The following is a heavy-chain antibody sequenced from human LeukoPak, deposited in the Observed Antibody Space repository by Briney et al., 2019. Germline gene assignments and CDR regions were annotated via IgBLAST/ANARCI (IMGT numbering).Heavy chain of an antibody. CDR3: XXXAPVAAXXNFDY. CDR2: IYYSGST. D-gene: IGHD6-19*01. CDR1: GGSISSYY. V-gene: IGHV4-59*08. Sequence: SETLPLTCTVSGGSISSYYWSWIRQPPGKGLEWIGYIYYSGSTNYNPSLKRRVTISVDTSKNQFSLKLSSVTAADTSVYYCXXXAPVAAXXNFDYWGQGTLVTVSS. J-gene: IGHJ4*02.